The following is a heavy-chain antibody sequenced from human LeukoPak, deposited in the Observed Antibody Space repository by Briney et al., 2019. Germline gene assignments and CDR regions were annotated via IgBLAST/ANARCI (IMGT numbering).Heavy chain of an antibody. Sequence: GASVKVSCKASGYTFTGYSINWVRQAPGQGLEWMGWINIYTGNPTYAQGFTGRFVFSLDTSVSTAYLQISSLKAEDTAVYYCARDAATINFDYWGQGTLVIVSS. J-gene: IGHJ4*02. D-gene: IGHD5-24*01. CDR1: GYTFTGYS. CDR2: INIYTGNP. CDR3: ARDAATINFDY. V-gene: IGHV7-4-1*02.